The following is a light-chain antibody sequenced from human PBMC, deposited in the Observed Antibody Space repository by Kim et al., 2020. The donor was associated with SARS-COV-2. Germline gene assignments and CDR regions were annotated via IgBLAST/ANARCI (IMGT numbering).Light chain of an antibody. CDR1: QSIYSNS. J-gene: IGKJ1*01. V-gene: IGKV3-20*01. Sequence: EIVLTQSPGTLSLSPGERATLSCRASQSIYSNSLAWYQQKPGQAPRLLMYDVSNRATGIPDRFSGSGSGTDFTLTISRLEPEDFAVYHCQQYSGSPRTFGQGTEVDIK. CDR2: DVS. CDR3: QQYSGSPRT.